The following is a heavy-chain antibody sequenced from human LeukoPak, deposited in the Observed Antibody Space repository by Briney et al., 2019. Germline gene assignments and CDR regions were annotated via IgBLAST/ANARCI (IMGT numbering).Heavy chain of an antibody. CDR1: GYTFTGYY. CDR3: ARVSIGYSYGLPHGDY. CDR2: INPNSGGT. J-gene: IGHJ4*02. V-gene: IGHV1-2*06. Sequence: ASVKVSCKASGYTFTGYYMHWVRQAPGQGLEWMGRINPNSGGTNYAQKFQGRVTMTRDTSISTAYMELSRLRSDDTAVYYCARVSIGYSYGLPHGDYWGQGTLVTVSS. D-gene: IGHD5-18*01.